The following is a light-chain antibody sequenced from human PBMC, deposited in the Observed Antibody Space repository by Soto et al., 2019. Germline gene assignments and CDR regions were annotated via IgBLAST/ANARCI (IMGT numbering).Light chain of an antibody. CDR2: DAS. Sequence: IVLTQSLCTLSSSRGDRATLSCRASQSVSNNYLAWYQQKPGQAPRLLIYDASSRATGIPDRFSGSGSGTDFTLTISRLEPEDSAVYFCQQYGTSPTFGQGTKVDIK. J-gene: IGKJ1*01. V-gene: IGKV3-20*01. CDR3: QQYGTSPT. CDR1: QSVSNNY.